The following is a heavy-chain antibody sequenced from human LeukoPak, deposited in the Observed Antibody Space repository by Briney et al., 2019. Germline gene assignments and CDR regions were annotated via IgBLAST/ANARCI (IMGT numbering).Heavy chain of an antibody. Sequence: PGGSLRLSCAASGFTFSSYSMNWVRQAPGKGLEWVSTISGSGINTYYADSVKGRFTISRDNSKNTVYLEMNSLRAEDTALYYCTKDQIGYNKAGDYWGQGTLVTVSS. CDR1: GFTFSSYS. CDR3: TKDQIGYNKAGDY. D-gene: IGHD5-24*01. J-gene: IGHJ4*02. CDR2: ISGSGINT. V-gene: IGHV3-23*01.